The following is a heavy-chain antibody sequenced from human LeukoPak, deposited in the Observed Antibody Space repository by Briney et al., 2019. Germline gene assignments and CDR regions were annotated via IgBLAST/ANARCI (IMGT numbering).Heavy chain of an antibody. Sequence: PWASVKVSCKASGYTFTGYYMHWVRQAPGQGLEWMGWFNPNSGGTNYAQKFQGRVTMTRDTSISTAYMELSRLRSDDTAVYYCARDRWARYCSGGSCPYWFDPWGQGTLVTVSS. V-gene: IGHV1-2*02. CDR1: GYTFTGYY. J-gene: IGHJ5*02. CDR3: ARDRWARYCSGGSCPYWFDP. D-gene: IGHD2-15*01. CDR2: FNPNSGGT.